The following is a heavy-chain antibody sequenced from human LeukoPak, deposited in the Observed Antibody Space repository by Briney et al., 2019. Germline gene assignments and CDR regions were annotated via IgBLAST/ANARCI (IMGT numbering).Heavy chain of an antibody. J-gene: IGHJ4*02. CDR1: GFTFGDFA. Sequence: GGSLRLSCTGSGFTFGDFAMSWLRQAPGKGLEWVGFIRSKPYGGTTEYAASVKGRFTISRDDSKSIAYLQMNSLKSEDTAVYYCTRDLKHHSGGDPYHIDHWGQGTLVTVSS. D-gene: IGHD2-21*02. CDR2: IRSKPYGGTT. CDR3: TRDLKHHSGGDPYHIDH. V-gene: IGHV3-49*03.